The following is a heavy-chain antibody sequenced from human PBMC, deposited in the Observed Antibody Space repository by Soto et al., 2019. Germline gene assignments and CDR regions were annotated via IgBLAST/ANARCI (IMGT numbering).Heavy chain of an antibody. D-gene: IGHD2-2*02. Sequence: PSETLSLTCSVSGGSIRSGSYYWSWIRQHPGKALEWLGYIFHSGNTYYNPSLKSRVTMSVDKSKNQFSLQLNSVTAADTAVYYSSRNGCLSPTCYSAESPYYSMDVWGQGTTVTISS. CDR2: IFHSGNT. CDR3: SRNGCLSPTCYSAESPYYSMDV. J-gene: IGHJ6*02. CDR1: GGSIRSGSYY. V-gene: IGHV4-31*03.